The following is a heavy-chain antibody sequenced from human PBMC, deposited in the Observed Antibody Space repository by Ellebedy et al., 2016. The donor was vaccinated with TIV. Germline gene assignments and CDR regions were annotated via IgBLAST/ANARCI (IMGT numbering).Heavy chain of an antibody. CDR1: GVTLSSFA. J-gene: IGHJ5*01. V-gene: IGHV3-64*04. D-gene: IGHD3-10*01. CDR2: ISRNGDPT. Sequence: GESLKISCSASGVTLSSFAVHWVRQAPNKGLEDVSCISRNGDPTYSADSVKGRFTISRDNSKNTLDLQMNNLRTEDTAVYYCARDPDAFGDQYFDLWGQGTLVIVSS. CDR3: ARDPDAFGDQYFDL.